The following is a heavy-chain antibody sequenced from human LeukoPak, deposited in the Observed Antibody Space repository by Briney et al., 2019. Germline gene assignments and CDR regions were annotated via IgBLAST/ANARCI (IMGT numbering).Heavy chain of an antibody. CDR1: GYTFNTYG. J-gene: IGHJ3*02. Sequence: ASVKVSCKASGYTFNTYGITWVRQAPGQGLEWMGWISGYNGKTKYAQKLQGRVTMTTDTSTSTAYMELRSLKSDDTAVYYCASLKNYYDSSGYLVTDAFDIWGQGTMVTVSS. V-gene: IGHV1-18*01. CDR2: ISGYNGKT. CDR3: ASLKNYYDSSGYLVTDAFDI. D-gene: IGHD3-22*01.